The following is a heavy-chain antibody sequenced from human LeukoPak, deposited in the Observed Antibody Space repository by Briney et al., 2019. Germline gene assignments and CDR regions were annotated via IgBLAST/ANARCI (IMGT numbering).Heavy chain of an antibody. Sequence: PGGSQRLSCAASGFTFSSYWMSWVRQAPGKGLEWVANIKQDGSEKYYVDSVKGRFTISRDNAKNSLYLQMNSLRAEDTAVYYCARGSSSWYTPDDAFDIWGQGTMVTVSS. CDR1: GFTFSSYW. CDR2: IKQDGSEK. J-gene: IGHJ3*02. D-gene: IGHD6-13*01. V-gene: IGHV3-7*04. CDR3: ARGSSSWYTPDDAFDI.